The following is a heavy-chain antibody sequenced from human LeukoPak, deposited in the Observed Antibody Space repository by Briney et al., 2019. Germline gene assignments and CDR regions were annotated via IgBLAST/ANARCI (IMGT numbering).Heavy chain of an antibody. CDR1: GGSISSSSYY. Sequence: SETLSLTCTVSGGSISSSSYYWGWIRQPPGKGLEWIGSIYYSGSTYYNPSLKSRVTISVDTSKNQFSLKLSSVTAADTAVYYCARDGSSGWRLSYFDYWGQGTLVTVSS. CDR2: IYYSGST. J-gene: IGHJ4*02. V-gene: IGHV4-39*07. D-gene: IGHD6-19*01. CDR3: ARDGSSGWRLSYFDY.